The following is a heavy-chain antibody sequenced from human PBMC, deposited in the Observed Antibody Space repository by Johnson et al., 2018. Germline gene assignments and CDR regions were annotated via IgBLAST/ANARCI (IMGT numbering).Heavy chain of an antibody. CDR1: GFPFNSYV. D-gene: IGHD3-16*01. V-gene: IGHV3-48*01. CDR3: ASFRGGGWFDP. CDR2: ITGGNSMM. J-gene: IGHJ5*02. Sequence: VQLVQSGGGSVPPRGSLRLSCTASGFPFNSYVMSWVRQAPGKGLEWISYITGGNSMMYYADSGKGRFTISRDNAKNSLYLQMNSLRAEDTAVYYCASFRGGGWFDPWGQGTLVTVSS.